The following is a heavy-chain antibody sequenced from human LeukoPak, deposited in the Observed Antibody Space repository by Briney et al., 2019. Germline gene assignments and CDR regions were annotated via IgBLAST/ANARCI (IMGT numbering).Heavy chain of an antibody. V-gene: IGHV5-51*01. CDR1: GYCFTTYW. CDR2: IYHGDSDA. Sequence: GESLKISCTGSGYCFTTYWIGWVRQMPGKGLEWMGIIYHGDSDARYSPSFQGQVTISADKSISTAYLQWSSLKASDSAMYYCARQGKMVARDYYYYGMDVWVQGTTVTVSS. D-gene: IGHD2-8*01. CDR3: ARQGKMVARDYYYYGMDV. J-gene: IGHJ6*02.